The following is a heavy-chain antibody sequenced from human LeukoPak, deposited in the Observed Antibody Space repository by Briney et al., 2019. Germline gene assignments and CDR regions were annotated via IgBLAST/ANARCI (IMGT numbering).Heavy chain of an antibody. CDR3: ARVPRGYDFWSGDDY. CDR2: ISWNSGSI. CDR1: GFTFDDYA. V-gene: IGHV3-9*01. Sequence: GGSLRLSCAASGFTFDDYAMHWVRQAPGKGLEWVSGISWNSGSIGYADSVKGRFTISRDNAKNSLYLQMNSLRAEDTAVYYCARVPRGYDFWSGDDYWGQGTLVTVSS. J-gene: IGHJ4*02. D-gene: IGHD3-3*01.